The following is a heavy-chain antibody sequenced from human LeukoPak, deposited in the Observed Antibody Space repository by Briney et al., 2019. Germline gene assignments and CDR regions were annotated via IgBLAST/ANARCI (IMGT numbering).Heavy chain of an antibody. V-gene: IGHV3-21*01. CDR3: ARGTLGAWGW. J-gene: IGHJ4*02. D-gene: IGHD6-19*01. Sequence: SGGSLRLSCAVSGFTFSSYGMNWVRQAPGKGLEWVSSISSSNYIHYADSVKGRFTISRDNAKNSLYLQMNSLRAEDTAVYFCARGTLGAWGWWGQGTLVTVSA. CDR2: ISSSNYI. CDR1: GFTFSSYG.